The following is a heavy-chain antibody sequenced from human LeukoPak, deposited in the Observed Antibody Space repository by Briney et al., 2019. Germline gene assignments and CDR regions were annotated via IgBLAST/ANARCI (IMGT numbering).Heavy chain of an antibody. Sequence: GASVKVSCKASGYTFTGYYMHWVRQAPGQGLEWMGWINPNSGGTNYAQKFQGRVTMTRDTSISTAYMELSRLRSDDTAVYYCARDHGGVVPAALMDVWGKGTTVTVSS. CDR3: ARDHGGVVPAALMDV. D-gene: IGHD2-2*01. CDR1: GYTFTGYY. J-gene: IGHJ6*03. CDR2: INPNSGGT. V-gene: IGHV1-2*02.